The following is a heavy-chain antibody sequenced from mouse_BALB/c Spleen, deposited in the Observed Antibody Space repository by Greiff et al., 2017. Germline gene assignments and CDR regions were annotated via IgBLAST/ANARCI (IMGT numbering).Heavy chain of an antibody. V-gene: IGHV5-9-3*01. J-gene: IGHJ4*01. CDR2: ISSGGSYT. D-gene: IGHD2-4*01. Sequence: EVQVVESGGGLVKPGGSLKLSCAASGFTFSSYAMSWVRQTPEKRLEWVATISSGGSYTYYPDSVKGRFTISRDNAKNTLYLQMSSLRSEDTAMYYCARQIYYDYDDGDYYAMDYWGQGTSVTVSS. CDR1: GFTFSSYA. CDR3: ARQIYYDYDDGDYYAMDY.